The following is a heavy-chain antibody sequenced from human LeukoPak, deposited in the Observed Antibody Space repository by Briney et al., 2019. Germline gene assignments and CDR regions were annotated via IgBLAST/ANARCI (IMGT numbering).Heavy chain of an antibody. D-gene: IGHD3-10*01. J-gene: IGHJ4*02. CDR1: GFTFSSYA. V-gene: IGHV3-23*01. Sequence: GESLRLSCAASGFTFSSYAMSWVRQAPGKGLEWLSGISISGGSTSYADSVKGRFTISRDNSKNTLYLQLNSLRAEDTAVYYCARDSTYYYDSGSSGPHYFDNWGQGTLVTVSS. CDR3: ARDSTYYYDSGSSGPHYFDN. CDR2: ISISGGST.